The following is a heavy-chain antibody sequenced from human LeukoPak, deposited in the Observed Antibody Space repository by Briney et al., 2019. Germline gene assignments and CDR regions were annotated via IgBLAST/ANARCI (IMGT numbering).Heavy chain of an antibody. D-gene: IGHD3-10*01. CDR2: INPNSGGT. Sequence: GASVKVSCKASGYTFTGYYMHWVRQVPGQGLEWMGRINPNSGGTNYAQKFQGRVTMTRDTSISTAYMELSRLRSDDTAVYYCASVYYGSGTGYYYMDVWGKGTTVTVSS. CDR1: GYTFTGYY. J-gene: IGHJ6*03. V-gene: IGHV1-2*06. CDR3: ASVYYGSGTGYYYMDV.